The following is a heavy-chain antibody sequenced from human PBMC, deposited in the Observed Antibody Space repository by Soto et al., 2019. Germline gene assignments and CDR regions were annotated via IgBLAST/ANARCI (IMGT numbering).Heavy chain of an antibody. CDR3: ARAPSITMASNWFDP. Sequence: ASVKVSCKASGGTLSSYAISWVRQAPGQGLEWMGGIIPIFGTANYAQKFQGRVTITADESTSIAYMELSSLRSEDTAVYYCARAPSITMASNWFDPWGQGTLVIVSS. D-gene: IGHD3-10*01. V-gene: IGHV1-69*13. CDR1: GGTLSSYA. CDR2: IIPIFGTA. J-gene: IGHJ5*02.